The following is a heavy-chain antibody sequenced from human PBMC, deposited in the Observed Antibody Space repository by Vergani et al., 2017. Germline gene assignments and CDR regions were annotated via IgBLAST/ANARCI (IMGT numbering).Heavy chain of an antibody. CDR1: GFTFDDYA. D-gene: IGHD2-21*01. V-gene: IGHV3-9*01. CDR3: AKEKH. J-gene: IGHJ4*02. Sequence: EVQLLESGGGLVQPGGSLRLSCAASGFTFDDYAMHWVRQAPGKGLEWVSGISWNSGSIGYADSVKGRFTISRDNAKNSLYLQMNSLRAEDTALYYCAKEKHWGQGTLVTVSS. CDR2: ISWNSGSI.